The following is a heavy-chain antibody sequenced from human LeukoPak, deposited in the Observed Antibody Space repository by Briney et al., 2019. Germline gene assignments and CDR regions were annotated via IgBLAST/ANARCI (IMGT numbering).Heavy chain of an antibody. CDR1: GFIFSSYE. D-gene: IGHD5-18*01. Sequence: GGSLRLSCTASGFIFSSYEMNWVRQAPGKGLEWVSYISSSGSTIYYADSVKGRFTISRDNPKNSLYLQMNSLRAEDTAVYYCTRNRGYNFGGYWGQGTLVTVSS. CDR3: TRNRGYNFGGY. CDR2: ISSSGSTI. J-gene: IGHJ4*02. V-gene: IGHV3-48*03.